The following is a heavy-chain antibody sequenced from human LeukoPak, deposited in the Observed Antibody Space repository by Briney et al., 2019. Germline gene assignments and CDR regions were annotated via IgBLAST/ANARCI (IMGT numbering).Heavy chain of an antibody. CDR1: DFSFITYA. CDR2: ITSSSSYI. CDR3: ARDLIYYDSSGSDY. Sequence: GGSLRLSCAASDFSFITYAMSWVRQAPGKGLEWVSSITSSSSYIYYADSVKGRFTISRDNAKNSLYLQMNSLRAEDTAVYYCARDLIYYDSSGSDYWGQGTLVTVSS. J-gene: IGHJ4*02. V-gene: IGHV3-21*01. D-gene: IGHD3-22*01.